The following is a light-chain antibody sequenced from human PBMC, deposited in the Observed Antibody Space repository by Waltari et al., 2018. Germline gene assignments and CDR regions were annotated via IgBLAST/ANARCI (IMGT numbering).Light chain of an antibody. Sequence: EIVMTQTPLSLSVTPGQPASISCKSSESLLLSDGKTYLYWFLQKPGQSPQLLIYELFRRFSGVPDRLSGSGSGTDFTLTISRMEAEDVGIYYCMQGLHLPRTFGQGTKVEI. V-gene: IGKV2-29*02. CDR2: ELF. CDR3: MQGLHLPRT. CDR1: ESLLLSDGKTY. J-gene: IGKJ1*01.